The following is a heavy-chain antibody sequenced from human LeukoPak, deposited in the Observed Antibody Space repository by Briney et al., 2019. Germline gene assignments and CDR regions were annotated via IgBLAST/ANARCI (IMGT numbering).Heavy chain of an antibody. J-gene: IGHJ4*02. Sequence: SQTLSLTCTVSGGSISTGSHHWSWIRQPAGKGLEWIGRVYTSGSTNYNPSLKSRVTISVDTSRNQFSLKLNSVTAADTAVYYCARDSGVLDYWGQGTLVTVSS. CDR1: GGSISTGSHH. D-gene: IGHD3-10*01. CDR3: ARDSGVLDY. CDR2: VYTSGST. V-gene: IGHV4-61*02.